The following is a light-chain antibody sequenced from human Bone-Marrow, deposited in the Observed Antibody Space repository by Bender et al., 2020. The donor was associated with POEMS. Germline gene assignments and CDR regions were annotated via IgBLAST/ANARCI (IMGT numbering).Light chain of an antibody. CDR1: KLGDKY. CDR2: QDN. Sequence: SYELTQPPSVSVSPGQTANITCSGDKLGDKYASWYQQKAGQSPVLVIYQDNKRPTGIPERFSGSNSGNTASLTISGAQGVDEADYYCQAWDSYSLYVFGTGTKVTVL. J-gene: IGLJ1*01. V-gene: IGLV3-1*01. CDR3: QAWDSYSLYV.